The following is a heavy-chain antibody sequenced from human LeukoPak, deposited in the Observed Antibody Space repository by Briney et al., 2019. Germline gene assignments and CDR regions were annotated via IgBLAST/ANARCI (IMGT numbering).Heavy chain of an antibody. CDR1: GFSFSNYY. V-gene: IGHV3-21*01. CDR3: ARDRAASGDIVVVVGFDY. Sequence: PGGSLGLSCAASGFSFSNYYMNWIRQAPGKGLEWVSSISSTSTYIFYADSLKGRFTISRDNAKNSLYLQMNSLRAEDTAVYYCARDRAASGDIVVVVGFDYWGQGTLVTVSS. D-gene: IGHD2-15*01. J-gene: IGHJ4*02. CDR2: ISSTSTYI.